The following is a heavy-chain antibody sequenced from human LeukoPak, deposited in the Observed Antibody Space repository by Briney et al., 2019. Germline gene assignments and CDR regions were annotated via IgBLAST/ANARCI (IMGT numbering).Heavy chain of an antibody. CDR2: ISWNSGSI. V-gene: IGHV3-9*01. D-gene: IGHD2-2*01. CDR3: AKDIRKDIVVVPAAMGGGNDI. CDR1: GFTFDDYA. Sequence: GRSLRLSCAASGFTFDDYAMHWVWQAPGKGLEWVSGISWNSGSIGYADSVKGRFTISRDNAKNSLYLQMNSLRAEDTALYYCAKDIRKDIVVVPAAMGGGNDIWGQGTMVTVSS. J-gene: IGHJ3*02.